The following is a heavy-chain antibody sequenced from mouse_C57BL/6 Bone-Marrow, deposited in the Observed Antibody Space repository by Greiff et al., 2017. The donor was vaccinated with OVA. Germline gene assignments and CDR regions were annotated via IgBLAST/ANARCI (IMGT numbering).Heavy chain of an antibody. D-gene: IGHD2-4*01. V-gene: IGHV7-3*01. CDR3: ARDRDYDVTWFAY. CDR1: GFTFTDYY. Sequence: DVMLVESGGGLVQPGGSLSLSCAASGFTFTDYYMSWVRQPPGKALEWLGFIRNKANGYTTEYSASVKGRFTISRDNSQSILYLQMKALRAEDSATYYCARDRDYDVTWFAYWGQGTLVTVSA. CDR2: IRNKANGYTT. J-gene: IGHJ3*01.